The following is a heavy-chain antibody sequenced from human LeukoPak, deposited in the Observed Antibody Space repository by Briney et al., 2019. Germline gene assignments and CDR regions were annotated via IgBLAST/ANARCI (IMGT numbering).Heavy chain of an antibody. CDR1: GFTFSDYY. J-gene: IGHJ4*02. CDR2: ISSSGSTI. D-gene: IGHD6-13*01. CDR3: ARERAAGTNYDY. V-gene: IGHV3-11*01. Sequence: PGGSLRLSCAASGFTFSDYYVSWIRQAPGKGLEWVSYISSSGSTIYYADSVKGRFTISRDNAKNSLYLQMNSLRAEDTAVYYCARERAAGTNYDYWGQGTLVTVSS.